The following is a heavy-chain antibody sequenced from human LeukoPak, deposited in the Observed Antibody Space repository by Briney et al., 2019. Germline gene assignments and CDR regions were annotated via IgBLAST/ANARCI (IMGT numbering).Heavy chain of an antibody. CDR2: IYYSGST. CDR1: GGSISSSSYY. J-gene: IGHJ4*02. V-gene: IGHV4-39*01. D-gene: IGHD3-22*01. Sequence: SETLSLTCTVSGGSISSSSYYWGWIRQPPGKGLECIGSIYYSGSTYYNPSLKSRVTISVDTSKNQFSLKLSSVTAADTAVYYCARQSSAYYDSSGYSIDYWGQGTLVTVSS. CDR3: ARQSSAYYDSSGYSIDY.